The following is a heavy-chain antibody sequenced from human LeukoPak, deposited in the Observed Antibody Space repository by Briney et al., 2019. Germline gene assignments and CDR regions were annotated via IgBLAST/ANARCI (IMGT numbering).Heavy chain of an antibody. D-gene: IGHD6-13*01. CDR1: GGSFSGYY. CDR3: ARGRIAAAAPSGRFDP. Sequence: RSSETLSLTCAVHGGSFSGYYWSWIRQPPGKGLEWIGEINHSGSTNYNPSLKSRVTISVDTSKNQFSLKLSSVTAADTAVYYCARGRIAAAAPSGRFDPWGQGTLVTVSS. J-gene: IGHJ5*02. V-gene: IGHV4-34*01. CDR2: INHSGST.